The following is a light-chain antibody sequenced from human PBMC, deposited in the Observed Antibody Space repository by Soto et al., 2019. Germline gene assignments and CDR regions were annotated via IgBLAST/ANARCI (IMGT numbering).Light chain of an antibody. V-gene: IGKV3-11*01. CDR1: QSVSNY. Sequence: EIVLTQSPATLSLSSGERATLSCRASQSVSNYLAWYQQRPGQAPRLLIYDTSSRATGIPARFRGSGSGTDFTLTISSLELEDFAVYYCQHHNNWFSWTFGQGTKV. J-gene: IGKJ1*01. CDR3: QHHNNWFSWT. CDR2: DTS.